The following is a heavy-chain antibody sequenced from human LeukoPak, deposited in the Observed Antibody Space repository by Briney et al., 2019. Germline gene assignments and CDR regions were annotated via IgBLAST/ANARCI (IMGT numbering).Heavy chain of an antibody. Sequence: PSETLSLTCTVSGGSISSYYWSWIRQPPGKGLEWIGYIYYSGSTNYNPSLKSRVTISVDTSKNQFSLKLSSVTAADTAVYYCAREGSQDDYVWGSYRYTGRAFDIWGQGTMVTVSS. CDR1: GGSISSYY. CDR2: IYYSGST. D-gene: IGHD3-16*02. J-gene: IGHJ3*02. V-gene: IGHV4-59*01. CDR3: AREGSQDDYVWGSYRYTGRAFDI.